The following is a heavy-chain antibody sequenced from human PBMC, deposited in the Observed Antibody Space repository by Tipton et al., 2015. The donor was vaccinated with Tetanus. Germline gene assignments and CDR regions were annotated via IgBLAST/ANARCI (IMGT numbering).Heavy chain of an antibody. J-gene: IGHJ5*02. D-gene: IGHD2-21*01. CDR2: IRGSGGHI. CDR1: GFNFSTYT. CDR3: ARDDFIRDSADT. V-gene: IGHV3-21*01. Sequence: SLRLSCVGSGFNFSTYTMNWVRQAPGKGLEWVSSIRGSGGHIYYADSVKGRFTISRDNSRNTLALQMTSLRVDDTGVYFCARDDFIRDSADTWGQGTLVVVSS.